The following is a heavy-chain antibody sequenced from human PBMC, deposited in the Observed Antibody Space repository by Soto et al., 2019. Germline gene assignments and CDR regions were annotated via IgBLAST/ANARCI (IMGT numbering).Heavy chain of an antibody. Sequence: PSETLSLTCTVSGGSSSSGDYYWSWIRQPPGKGLEWIGYIYYSGSTYYNPSLKSRVTISVDTSKNQFSLKLSSVTAADTAVYYCARGDYYGSGSIDYWGQGTLVTVSS. CDR2: IYYSGST. CDR3: ARGDYYGSGSIDY. D-gene: IGHD3-10*01. J-gene: IGHJ4*02. V-gene: IGHV4-30-4*01. CDR1: GGSSSSGDYY.